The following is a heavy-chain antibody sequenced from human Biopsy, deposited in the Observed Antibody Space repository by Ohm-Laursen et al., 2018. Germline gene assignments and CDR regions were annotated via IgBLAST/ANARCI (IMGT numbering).Heavy chain of an antibody. V-gene: IGHV3-74*01. CDR1: GFTFSSYY. CDR3: VKAYSAIYWFDP. D-gene: IGHD2-21*01. J-gene: IGHJ5*02. CDR2: FNSDGSST. Sequence: SLRLSCAASGFTFSSYYMHWVRQAPGKGLVWVSRFNSDGSSTSYADSVKGRFTISRDNSKNTLFLQMDSLRADDTAVYYCVKAYSAIYWFDPWGQGTLVTVSS.